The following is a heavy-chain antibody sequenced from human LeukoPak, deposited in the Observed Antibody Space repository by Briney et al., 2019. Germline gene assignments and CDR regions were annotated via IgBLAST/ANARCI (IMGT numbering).Heavy chain of an antibody. J-gene: IGHJ4*02. CDR1: GFIFSSYA. Sequence: PGGSLRLSCAASGFIFSSYAMSWVRQAPGKGLEWVSLISESGTSTNYADSVEGRFTISRDNSKKTLYLHLNSLRVEDAAVYYCAKDGYSSIPGFHFEYWGQGTPVTVSS. V-gene: IGHV3-23*01. D-gene: IGHD6-13*01. CDR2: ISESGTST. CDR3: AKDGYSSIPGFHFEY.